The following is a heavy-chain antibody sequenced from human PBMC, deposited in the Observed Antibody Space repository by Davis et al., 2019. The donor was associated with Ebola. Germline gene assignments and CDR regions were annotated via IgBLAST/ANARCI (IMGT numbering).Heavy chain of an antibody. Sequence: GESLKISCAASGFTFSSYEMNWVRQAPGKGLEWVSYISSSGSTKYYADSVKGRFTISRDSAENTLYLQMNSLRAEDTAMYYCTRDGIASTWYDEGDYWGRGTLVTVSS. CDR2: ISSSGSTK. V-gene: IGHV3-48*03. J-gene: IGHJ4*02. D-gene: IGHD1-1*01. CDR1: GFTFSSYE. CDR3: TRDGIASTWYDEGDY.